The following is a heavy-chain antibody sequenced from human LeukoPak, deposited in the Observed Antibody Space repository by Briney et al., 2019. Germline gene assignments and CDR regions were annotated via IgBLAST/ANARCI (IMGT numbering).Heavy chain of an antibody. CDR1: GGSFSGYY. CDR3: ARGYSSSHIID. D-gene: IGHD6-13*01. Sequence: SETLSLTCAVYGGSFSGYYWSWIRQPPGKGLEWIGEINHSGSTNYNPSLKSRVTISVDTSKNQFSLKLSSVTAADTAVYYCARGYSSSHIIDWGQGTLVTVSS. J-gene: IGHJ4*02. CDR2: INHSGST. V-gene: IGHV4-34*01.